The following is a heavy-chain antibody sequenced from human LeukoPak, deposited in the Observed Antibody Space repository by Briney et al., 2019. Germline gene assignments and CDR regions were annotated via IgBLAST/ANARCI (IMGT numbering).Heavy chain of an antibody. D-gene: IGHD6-19*01. CDR2: ISASGGST. V-gene: IGHV3-23*01. CDR1: GFTFNSYA. CDR3: ARDSCSSGETFDY. Sequence: AGGSLRLSCAVSGFTFNSYAMSWVRQAPGQGLEWVSGISASGGSTYYADSVKGRFTISRDNSKNTLYLQMNSLRAEDTAVYYCARDSCSSGETFDYWGQGTLVTVSS. J-gene: IGHJ4*02.